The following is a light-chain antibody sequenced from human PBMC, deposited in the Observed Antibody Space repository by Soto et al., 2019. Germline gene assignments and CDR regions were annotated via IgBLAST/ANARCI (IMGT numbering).Light chain of an antibody. CDR3: QQRSKWLT. J-gene: IGKJ4*01. V-gene: IGKV3-11*01. CDR1: QSVSTY. Sequence: EVVLTQSPATLSLSLGERATLSCRASQSVSTYLAWYQQKPGQGPRLLIYDASNRANGIPARFSGSGSGTDFTLTISGLEPEVSAIYYCQQRSKWLTFGGGTKVEIK. CDR2: DAS.